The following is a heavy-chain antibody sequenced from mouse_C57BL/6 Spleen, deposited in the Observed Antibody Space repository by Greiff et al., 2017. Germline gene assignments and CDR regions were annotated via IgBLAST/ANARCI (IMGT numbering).Heavy chain of an antibody. J-gene: IGHJ3*01. CDR1: GYTFTDYN. V-gene: IGHV1-18*01. CDR3: ARRDYGSSYGWCAY. CDR2: INPNNGGT. Sequence: VQLQQSGPELVKPGASVKIPCKASGYTFTDYNMDWVKQSHGKSLEWIGDINPNNGGTIYNQKFKGKATLTVDKSSSTAYMELRSLTSEDTAVYYCARRDYGSSYGWCAYWGQGTLVTVSA. D-gene: IGHD1-1*01.